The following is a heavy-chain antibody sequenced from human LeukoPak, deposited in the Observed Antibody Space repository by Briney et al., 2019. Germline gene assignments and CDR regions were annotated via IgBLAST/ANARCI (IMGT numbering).Heavy chain of an antibody. J-gene: IGHJ2*01. V-gene: IGHV3-13*01. CDR2: FGSAGDT. CDR3: VRGALPGDNWYFDL. Sequence: PLGGSLRLSCATSGLPFSAYDMHWVRQAPGKGLEWVSAFGSAGDTYYPGAVKGRFTTSRDYAMNSVYLHMNSLRAGDTAVYFCVRGALPGDNWYFDLWGRGTLVTVAS. CDR1: GLPFSAYD.